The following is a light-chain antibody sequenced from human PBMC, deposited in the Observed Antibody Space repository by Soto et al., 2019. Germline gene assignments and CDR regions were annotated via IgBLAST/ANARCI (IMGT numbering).Light chain of an antibody. CDR1: QDIRKY. J-gene: IGKJ3*01. CDR2: GAS. CDR3: QHYDHLPPFT. V-gene: IGKV1-33*01. Sequence: DIQMTQSPASLSASVGDRVTITCQASQDIRKYLSWYQQKPGRAPKLLIYGASYLETGVPSRFSGSGYGTDFTFTIISLQPEDIATYYCQHYDHLPPFTFGPGTKVAI.